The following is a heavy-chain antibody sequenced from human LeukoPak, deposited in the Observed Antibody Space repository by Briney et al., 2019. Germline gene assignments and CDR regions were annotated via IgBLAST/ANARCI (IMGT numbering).Heavy chain of an antibody. CDR2: IIAIFGTA. Sequence: SLRVSCKASGYNLMDHALHWVRQAPGQGLEWMGGIIAIFGTANYAQKLQGRVTITADESTSTAYLELSSLRSEDTAVYYCARVVTPRYCSSTSCYWKGWFDPWGQGTLVTVSS. CDR1: GYNLMDHA. V-gene: IGHV1-69*13. J-gene: IGHJ5*02. D-gene: IGHD2-2*01. CDR3: ARVVTPRYCSSTSCYWKGWFDP.